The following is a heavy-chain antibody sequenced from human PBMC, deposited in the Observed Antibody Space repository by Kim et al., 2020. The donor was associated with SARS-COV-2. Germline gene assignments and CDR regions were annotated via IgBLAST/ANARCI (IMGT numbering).Heavy chain of an antibody. V-gene: IGHV3-43*01. D-gene: IGHD3-22*01. Sequence: SVKCRFTISRDNSKNSLYLQMNSLRTEDTALYYCAKDTVSYYYDSSGFVWGQGTTVTVSS. CDR3: AKDTVSYYYDSSGFV. J-gene: IGHJ6*02.